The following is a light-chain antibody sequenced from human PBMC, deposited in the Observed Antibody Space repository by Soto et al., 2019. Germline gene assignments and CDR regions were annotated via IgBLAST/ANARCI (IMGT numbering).Light chain of an antibody. CDR3: QSWDSSLSGSV. V-gene: IGLV1-40*01. CDR1: SSNIGAGYD. J-gene: IGLJ2*01. Sequence: QSVLTQPPSVSRAPGQRVTISCTGSSSNIGAGYDVQWYQQLPGTAPKLLIYGNSNRPSGVPDRFSGSKSGTSASLAITGLQAEDEADYYCQSWDSSLSGSVFGGGTKLTVL. CDR2: GNS.